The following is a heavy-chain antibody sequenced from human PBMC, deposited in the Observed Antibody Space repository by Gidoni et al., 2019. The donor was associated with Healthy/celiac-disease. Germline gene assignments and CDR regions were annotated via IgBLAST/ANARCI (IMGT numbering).Heavy chain of an antibody. CDR3: AKDRGYCGGDCYSRSGWGNEFDP. CDR1: GFTFSSYA. CDR2: ISGSGGRT. V-gene: IGHV3-23*01. J-gene: IGHJ5*02. Sequence: EVQLLGSGGGLVQPGGSLRLSCEASGFTFSSYAMSWVRQAPGKGLVWVSAISGSGGRTYYADSGKGRFTISRDNSKNTLYLQMNSLRAEDTAVYYCAKDRGYCGGDCYSRSGWGNEFDPWGQGTLVTVSS. D-gene: IGHD2-21*02.